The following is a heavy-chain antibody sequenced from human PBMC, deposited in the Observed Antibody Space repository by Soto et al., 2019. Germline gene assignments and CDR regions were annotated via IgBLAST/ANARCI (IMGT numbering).Heavy chain of an antibody. D-gene: IGHD3-10*01. CDR3: ARKAESYGFDI. CDR1: GGTFSSYA. Sequence: GASVKVSCKASGGTFSSYAISWVRQAPGQGLEWMGGIIPIFGTANYAQNFRGRVTITADESTTTAYMELSDLRSEDTAMYYCARKAESYGFDIWGQGTLVTVSS. CDR2: IIPIFGTA. J-gene: IGHJ3*02. V-gene: IGHV1-69*13.